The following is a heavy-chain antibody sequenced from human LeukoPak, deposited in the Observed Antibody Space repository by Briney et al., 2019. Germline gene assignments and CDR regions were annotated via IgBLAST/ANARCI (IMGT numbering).Heavy chain of an antibody. Sequence: PSETLSLTCTVSGGSISSYYWIWIRQPPGKGLEWMGYISYSGSTDYNPSLKSRVTISLDTSKTQFSLRLSSVTAADRAVYYCARETRLHSGSYSNDAFDIWGQGTMVTVSS. V-gene: IGHV4-59*01. CDR2: ISYSGST. D-gene: IGHD1-26*01. CDR3: ARETRLHSGSYSNDAFDI. CDR1: GGSISSYY. J-gene: IGHJ3*02.